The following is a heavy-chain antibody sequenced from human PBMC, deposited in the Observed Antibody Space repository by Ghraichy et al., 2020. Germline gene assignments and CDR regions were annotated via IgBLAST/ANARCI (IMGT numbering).Heavy chain of an antibody. CDR3: ASNSGSGNYNHF. CDR1: GGSITSSNW. D-gene: IGHD3-10*01. J-gene: IGHJ4*02. V-gene: IGHV4-4*02. Sequence: SETLSLTCAVSGGSITSSNWWNWVRQPPGKGLEWIGEIYHNGRTNYNPSVRSRVTISVDKSKNQFSLELGSVTAADTAIYYCASNSGSGNYNHFWGQGTLVTVSS. CDR2: IYHNGRT.